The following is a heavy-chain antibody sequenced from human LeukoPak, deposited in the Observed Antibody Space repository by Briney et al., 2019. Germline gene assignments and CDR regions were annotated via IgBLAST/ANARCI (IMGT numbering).Heavy chain of an antibody. CDR1: GFTFKSYV. CDR2: ISSNGDST. V-gene: IGHV3-64D*06. J-gene: IGHJ4*01. D-gene: IGHD6-13*01. CDR3: VRTRGRLAAVGFEY. Sequence: GGSLTLDGSDVGFTFKSYVWHWIRQAPGNGLEYVSAISSNGDSTYYSDSVKGRFTISRDNSKSTLSLQMSSLRAEDTAVYYCVRTRGRLAAVGFEYWG.